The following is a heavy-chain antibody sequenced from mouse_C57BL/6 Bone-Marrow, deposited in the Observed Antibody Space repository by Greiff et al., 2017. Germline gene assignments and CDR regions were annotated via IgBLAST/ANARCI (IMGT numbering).Heavy chain of an antibody. CDR1: GYTFTSYN. CDR2: IYPGNGDT. V-gene: IGHV1-12*01. Sequence: LQQSGAELVRPGASVKMSCKASGYTFTSYNMHWVKQTPRHGLEWIGEIYPGNGDTTYKQKFKGKATLTVDKSSSTAYMQLSSLTSEDSAVYVCARGDSNYDWYFDVWGTGTTVTVSS. D-gene: IGHD2-5*01. J-gene: IGHJ1*03. CDR3: ARGDSNYDWYFDV.